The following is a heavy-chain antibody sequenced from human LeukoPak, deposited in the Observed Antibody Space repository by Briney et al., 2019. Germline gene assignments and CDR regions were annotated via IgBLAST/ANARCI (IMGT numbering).Heavy chain of an antibody. Sequence: GESLRLSCATSGFSFNRRGVNWVRQPPGKGLEWVSYISPRSETIFYAESVQGRFAVSRDDAKGSLYLQMHTLGVEDTAVYYCARIDGPTVFTYYMDLWGKGTTVTVAS. J-gene: IGHJ6*03. CDR3: ARIDGPTVFTYYMDL. V-gene: IGHV3-48*04. CDR2: ISPRSETI. D-gene: IGHD3-16*01. CDR1: GFSFNRRG.